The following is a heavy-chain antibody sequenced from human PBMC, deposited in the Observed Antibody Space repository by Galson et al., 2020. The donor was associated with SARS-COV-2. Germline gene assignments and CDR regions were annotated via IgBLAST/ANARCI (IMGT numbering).Heavy chain of an antibody. CDR2: ISGSGAST. CDR1: GFTFSSYA. J-gene: IGHJ4*02. D-gene: IGHD6-19*01. Sequence: GDSLKISCAASGFTFSSYAMSWVRQAPGKGLEWVSSISGSGASTYYADSVKGRFTISRDNSKNTLYLQMNSLRAEDTAIYYCAKMEGIAVAATPNWGQGTLVTVSS. V-gene: IGHV3-23*01. CDR3: AKMEGIAVAATPN.